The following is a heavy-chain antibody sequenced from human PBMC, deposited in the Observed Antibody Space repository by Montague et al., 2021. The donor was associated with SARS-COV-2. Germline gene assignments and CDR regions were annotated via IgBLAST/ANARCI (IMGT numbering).Heavy chain of an antibody. Sequence: SETLSLTCRFSGGSITDRTYDWCCIRQSPGKGLEWIGAIDYSGTTYYNPSLKSRVTISLDTAKNQFSLKMTSVTAADTAVYYCARHWGIAAAGNWGQGTLVTVSS. CDR1: GGSITDRTYD. CDR3: ARHWGIAAAGN. J-gene: IGHJ4*02. D-gene: IGHD6-13*01. CDR2: IDYSGTT. V-gene: IGHV4-39*01.